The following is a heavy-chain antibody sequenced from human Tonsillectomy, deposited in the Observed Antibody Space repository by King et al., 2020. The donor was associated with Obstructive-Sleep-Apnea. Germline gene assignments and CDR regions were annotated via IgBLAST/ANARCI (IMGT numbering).Heavy chain of an antibody. V-gene: IGHV3-23*04. Sequence: VQLVESGGGLVQPGGSLKLSCVTSGFTFSSYAMSWVRQAPGKGLVWVSSIISGGKTYYADSVKGRFTISPDNSKNTLYLQMNSLRAEDTAVYYCAKDIGTTVIRDYWGQGTLVTVSS. J-gene: IGHJ4*02. CDR3: AKDIGTTVIRDY. CDR2: IISGGKT. CDR1: GFTFSSYA. D-gene: IGHD4-17*01.